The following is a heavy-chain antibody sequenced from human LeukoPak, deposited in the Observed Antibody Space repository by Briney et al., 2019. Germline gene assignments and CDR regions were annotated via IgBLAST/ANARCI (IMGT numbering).Heavy chain of an antibody. V-gene: IGHV3-74*01. CDR1: GFTFSSYW. CDR2: INSDGSST. D-gene: IGHD6-19*01. Sequence: GGSLRLSCAASGFTFSSYWMHWVRQAPGKGLEWVSRINSDGSSTSYADSVKGRFTISRDNAKKTLYLQINSLRAEDTAVYYCPRVSGWDSSRTFDYWGQGTLVTVSS. J-gene: IGHJ4*02. CDR3: PRVSGWDSSRTFDY.